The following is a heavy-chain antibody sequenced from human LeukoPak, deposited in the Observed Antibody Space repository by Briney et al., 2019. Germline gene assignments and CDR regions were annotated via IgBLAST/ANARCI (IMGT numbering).Heavy chain of an antibody. V-gene: IGHV3-21*01. CDR2: ISSSSSYI. CDR1: GFTFSSYS. CDR3: ARDRGGYNSAFDY. D-gene: IGHD5-24*01. Sequence: GGSLRLSCAASGFTFSSYSMNWVRQAPGKGLEWVSSISSSSSYIYYADSVKGRFTISRDNAKNSLYLQMSSLRAEDTAVYYCARDRGGYNSAFDYWGQGTLVTVSS. J-gene: IGHJ4*02.